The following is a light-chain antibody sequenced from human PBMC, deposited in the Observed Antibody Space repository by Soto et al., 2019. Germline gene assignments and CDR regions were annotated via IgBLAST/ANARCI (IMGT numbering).Light chain of an antibody. Sequence: EIVLTQSPGTLSLSPGERATLSCRASQSVSSSYLAWYQQKPGQAPRLLIYGASSRATGIPDRFSGSGSGTDFPLTISRLEPEDCAVYYCQQYGSSPPRFPLGPGTKWIS. V-gene: IGKV3-20*01. CDR3: QQYGSSPPRFP. J-gene: IGKJ3*01. CDR2: GAS. CDR1: QSVSSSY.